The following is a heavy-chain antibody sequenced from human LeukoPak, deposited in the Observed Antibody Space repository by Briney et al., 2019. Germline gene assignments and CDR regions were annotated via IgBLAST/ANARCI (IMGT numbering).Heavy chain of an antibody. Sequence: GGSLRLSCAASGFTFSSYWMSWVRQAPGKGLEWVSNIKQDGGGKYYVDSVKGRFTISRDNAKNSLYLQMNSLRAEDTAVYYCAREVPPMITFGGVIAVTGPFDYWGQGTLVTVSS. CDR3: AREVPPMITFGGVIAVTGPFDY. CDR1: GFTFSSYW. J-gene: IGHJ4*02. D-gene: IGHD3-16*02. CDR2: IKQDGGGK. V-gene: IGHV3-7*01.